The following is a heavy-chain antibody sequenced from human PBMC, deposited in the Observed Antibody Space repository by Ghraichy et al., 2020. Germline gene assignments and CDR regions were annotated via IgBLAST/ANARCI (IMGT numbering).Heavy chain of an antibody. CDR3: AKTSSVVVVAATVHYFDY. Sequence: GGSLRLSCAASGFTFSSYAMSWVRQAPGKGLEWVSAISGSGGSTYYADSVKGRFTISRDNSKNTLYLQMNSLRAEDTAVYYCAKTSSVVVVAATVHYFDYWGQGTLVTVSS. J-gene: IGHJ4*02. D-gene: IGHD2-15*01. V-gene: IGHV3-23*01. CDR1: GFTFSSYA. CDR2: ISGSGGST.